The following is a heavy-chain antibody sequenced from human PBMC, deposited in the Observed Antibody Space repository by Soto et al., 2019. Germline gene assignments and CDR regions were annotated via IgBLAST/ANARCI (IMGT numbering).Heavy chain of an antibody. Sequence: QVQLVQSGPEVKKPGASVKVSCKTSGYTFTNYGVSWVRQAPGQGLEWMGWISGYNGNTNYAQNLQGRVTMTTDTSTTTAYMELGSRTSDDTAVYYGAGGGGGFEDSWGQGTLVTVSS. J-gene: IGHJ4*02. CDR1: GYTFTNYG. CDR3: AGGGGGFEDS. D-gene: IGHD3-10*01. V-gene: IGHV1-18*01. CDR2: ISGYNGNT.